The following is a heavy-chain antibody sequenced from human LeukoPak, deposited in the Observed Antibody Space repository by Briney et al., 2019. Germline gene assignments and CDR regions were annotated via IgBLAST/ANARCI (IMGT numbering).Heavy chain of an antibody. V-gene: IGHV3-48*04. J-gene: IGHJ4*02. Sequence: TGGSLRLSCAASGFTFSSYSMNWVRQAPGKGLEWVSYISSSSSTIYYADSVKGRFTISRDNAENSVYLQMNDLRAEDTGVYYCVTKEPSTSGWSYWGQGTLVTVSS. D-gene: IGHD6-19*01. CDR2: ISSSSSTI. CDR1: GFTFSSYS. CDR3: VTKEPSTSGWSY.